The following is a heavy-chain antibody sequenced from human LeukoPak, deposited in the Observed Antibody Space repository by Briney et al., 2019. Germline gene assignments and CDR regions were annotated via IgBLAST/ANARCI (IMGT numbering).Heavy chain of an antibody. CDR3: VRDFREQCLDY. J-gene: IGHJ4*02. Sequence: GGSLRLSCAASGFTFNSYSMNWVRQAPGKGLEWVSYISSSSSTIYYADSVKGRFTISRDNAKNSLYLEMNSLRAEDTAVYYCVRDFREQCLDYWGQGTLVTVSS. D-gene: IGHD6-19*01. CDR1: GFTFNSYS. V-gene: IGHV3-48*01. CDR2: ISSSSSTI.